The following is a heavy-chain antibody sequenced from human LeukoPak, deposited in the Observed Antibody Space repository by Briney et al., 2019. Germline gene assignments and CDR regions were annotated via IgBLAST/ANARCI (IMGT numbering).Heavy chain of an antibody. CDR3: ARGLVAATGNYYYYGMDV. D-gene: IGHD2-15*01. V-gene: IGHV3-23*01. J-gene: IGHJ6*02. Sequence: GGSLRLSCADSGFTFMSSSMIWVRQAPGNGLEWVSGISVSGGSTYYADSVKGRFTISRDNSKKTLYLQMNSLRAEDTAVYYCARGLVAATGNYYYYGMDVWGQGTTVTVSS. CDR2: ISVSGGST. CDR1: GFTFMSSS.